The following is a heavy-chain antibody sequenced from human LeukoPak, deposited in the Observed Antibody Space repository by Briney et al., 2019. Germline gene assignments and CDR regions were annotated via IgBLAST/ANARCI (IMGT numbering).Heavy chain of an antibody. J-gene: IGHJ4*02. V-gene: IGHV3-53*01. CDR1: GFTVSSSY. CDR3: ANWIGSSSRDY. Sequence: GGSLRLSCAASGFTVSSSYMSWVRQAPGKGLEWVSVIYSGGSTYYADSVRGRFTISRDNSNNALYLQMDSLRAEDTAVYYCANWIGSSSRDYWGQGTLVTVSS. D-gene: IGHD6-6*01. CDR2: IYSGGST.